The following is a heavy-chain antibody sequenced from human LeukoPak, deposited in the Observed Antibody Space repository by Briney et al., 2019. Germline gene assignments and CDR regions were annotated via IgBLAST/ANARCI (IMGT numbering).Heavy chain of an antibody. Sequence: GESLKISCQGFGYSFTSYCIGWVRQMPGKGMEWMGVIYPGDSRIRYNPSFQGQVTISVDKSISTAYLQWVSLKASDTAMYYCACRDLTSTWSFPWGQGTLVAVSS. V-gene: IGHV5-51*01. CDR2: IYPGDSRI. D-gene: IGHD6-13*01. CDR1: GYSFTSYC. J-gene: IGHJ5*02. CDR3: ACRDLTSTWSFP.